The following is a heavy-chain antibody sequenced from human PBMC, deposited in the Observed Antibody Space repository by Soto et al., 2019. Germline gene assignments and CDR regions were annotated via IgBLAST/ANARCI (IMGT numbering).Heavy chain of an antibody. J-gene: IGHJ6*02. V-gene: IGHV3-23*01. CDR2: ISGSGGST. D-gene: IGHD6-19*01. CDR1: GFTFSSYA. CDR3: ALEGYSSGWQTPYYYYYYGMDV. Sequence: PGGSLRLSCAASGFTFSSYAMSWVRQAPGKGLEWVSAISGSGGSTYYADSVKGRFTISRDNSKNTLYLQMNSLRAEDTAVYYCALEGYSSGWQTPYYYYYYGMDVWGQGTTVTVSS.